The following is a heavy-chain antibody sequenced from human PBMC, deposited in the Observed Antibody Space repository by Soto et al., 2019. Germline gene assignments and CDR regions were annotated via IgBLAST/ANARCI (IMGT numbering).Heavy chain of an antibody. CDR1: GGSISSGGYY. J-gene: IGHJ4*02. Sequence: SETLSLTCTVSGGSISSGGYYWSWIRQHPGEGLEWIGYIYYSGSTYYNPSLKSRVTMSVDRSKNQFTLRLTSVTAADTAVYFCATESGSTYGYFDYWGQGTQVTVSS. V-gene: IGHV4-30-4*02. D-gene: IGHD5-18*01. CDR2: IYYSGST. CDR3: ATESGSTYGYFDY.